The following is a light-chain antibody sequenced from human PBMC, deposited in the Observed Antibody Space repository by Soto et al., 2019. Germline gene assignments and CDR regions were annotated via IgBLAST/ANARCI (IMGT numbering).Light chain of an antibody. CDR2: GAS. Sequence: EIVLTQSPDTLSLSPGERGTLSCRASQSVASNSLAWYQQKPGQAPRLLIYGASSRATGIPDRFRGFGSGTDFTLTISRLEPEDFAVYVCQHYGSSPPTFGQGTKVDIK. J-gene: IGKJ1*01. CDR3: QHYGSSPPT. CDR1: QSVASNS. V-gene: IGKV3-20*01.